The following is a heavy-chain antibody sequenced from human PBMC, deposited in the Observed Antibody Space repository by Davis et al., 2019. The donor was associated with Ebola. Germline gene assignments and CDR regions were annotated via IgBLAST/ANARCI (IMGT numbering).Heavy chain of an antibody. J-gene: IGHJ4*02. CDR3: ARATFGYNSGWYADY. CDR2: VHGGNVNT. CDR1: GFTLTNYA. D-gene: IGHD6-19*01. Sequence: AASVKVSCKASGFTLTNYAIHWVRPAPGQRLEWIVRVHGGNVNTKYSQRFQGSVTTTTDTSASTAYLDLSSLRSDDTAVFYCARATFGYNSGWYADYWGQGTLVTVSS. V-gene: IGHV1-3*01.